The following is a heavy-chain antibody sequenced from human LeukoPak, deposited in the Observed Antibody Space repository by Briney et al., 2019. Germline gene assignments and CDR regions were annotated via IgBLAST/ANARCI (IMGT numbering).Heavy chain of an antibody. V-gene: IGHV4-34*01. Sequence: PSETLSLTCAVSGGSFSGYYWSWVRQAPGKGLEWMGEINHSGSTNYNPSLTRRVTISVDTSKSKFSLKLSSEPAADRAVYYCARADYCSGGSCYYNYYGMDVWGKGTTVTVSS. CDR3: ARADYCSGGSCYYNYYGMDV. CDR1: GGSFSGYY. J-gene: IGHJ6*04. CDR2: INHSGST. D-gene: IGHD2-15*01.